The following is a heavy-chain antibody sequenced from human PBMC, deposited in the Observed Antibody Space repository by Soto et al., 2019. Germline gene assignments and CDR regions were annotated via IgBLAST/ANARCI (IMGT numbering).Heavy chain of an antibody. Sequence: ASVKVSCKASGYTFTNYGIHWVRQAPGQGLEWLGWIHVGNGDTRYSPKFQGRVTITRDTSASTAYMELRSLTSRDTAIFYCVTSDWAWWGQGTQVTVLL. D-gene: IGHD3-9*01. CDR1: GYTFTNYG. CDR2: IHVGNGDT. J-gene: IGHJ4*02. CDR3: VTSDWAW. V-gene: IGHV1-3*01.